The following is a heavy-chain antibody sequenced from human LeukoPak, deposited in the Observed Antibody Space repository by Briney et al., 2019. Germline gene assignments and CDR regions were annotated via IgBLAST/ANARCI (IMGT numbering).Heavy chain of an antibody. J-gene: IGHJ5*02. V-gene: IGHV3-30*04. CDR3: AGGMIVVAEGWFDP. Sequence: GGSLRLSCAASGFTFSSYAMHWVRQAPGKGLEWVAVISYDGSNKYYADSVKGRFTISRDNSKNTLYLQMNSLRAEDTAVYYCAGGMIVVAEGWFDPWGQGTLVTVSS. CDR2: ISYDGSNK. CDR1: GFTFSSYA. D-gene: IGHD3-22*01.